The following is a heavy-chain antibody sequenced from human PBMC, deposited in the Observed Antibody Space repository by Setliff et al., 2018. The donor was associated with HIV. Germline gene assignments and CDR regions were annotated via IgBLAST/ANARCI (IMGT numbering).Heavy chain of an antibody. D-gene: IGHD3-22*01. CDR3: ARGAWDSSGYYYWFDP. CDR2: INPRGDIT. J-gene: IGHJ5*02. CDR1: GYTLTELS. Sequence: ASVKVSCKVSGYTLTELSRHWVRQAPGQGLEWMGIINPRGDITAYAQIFQGRVTLTRDTSTNTVYMELSSLRSEDTAVYYCARGAWDSSGYYYWFDPWGQGTLVTVSS. V-gene: IGHV1-46*01.